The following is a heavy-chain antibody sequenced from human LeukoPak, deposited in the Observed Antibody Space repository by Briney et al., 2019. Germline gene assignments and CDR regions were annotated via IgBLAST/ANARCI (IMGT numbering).Heavy chain of an antibody. CDR2: ISTSSSYI. D-gene: IGHD3-22*01. CDR1: GFTFSSYS. CDR3: ARINYYDSSGYVPFDY. Sequence: GGSLRLSCAASGFTFSSYSMNWVRQAPGKGLEWVSSISTSSSYIYYADSVKGRSTISRENAKNSLYLQMNSLRAEDTAVYYCARINYYDSSGYVPFDYWGQGTLVTVSS. V-gene: IGHV3-21*01. J-gene: IGHJ4*02.